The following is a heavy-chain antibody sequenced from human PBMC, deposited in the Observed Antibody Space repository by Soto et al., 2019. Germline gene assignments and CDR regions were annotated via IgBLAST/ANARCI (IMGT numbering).Heavy chain of an antibody. D-gene: IGHD6-19*01. V-gene: IGHV1-3*01. CDR3: ARGGFSAVAGAYFDY. CDR1: GYTFTSYA. CDR2: INAGNGNT. J-gene: IGHJ4*02. Sequence: QVQLVQSGAEVKKPGASVKVSCKASGYTFTSYAMHWVRQAPGQRLEWMGWINAGNGNTKYSQKFQVRVTITRDTSESTAYMELSSLRSEDTAVYYCARGGFSAVAGAYFDYWGQGTLVTVSS.